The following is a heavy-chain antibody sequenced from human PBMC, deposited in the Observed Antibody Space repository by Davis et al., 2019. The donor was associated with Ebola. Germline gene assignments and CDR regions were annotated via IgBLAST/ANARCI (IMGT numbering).Heavy chain of an antibody. D-gene: IGHD3-9*01. J-gene: IGHJ6*02. CDR3: ARGDILTTLYSDGMDV. CDR2: ISYDGSNK. Sequence: GGSLRLSCAASGFTFSSYGMHWVRQAPGKGLEWVAVISYDGSNKYYADSVKGRFTISRDNSKNTLYLQMNSLRAEDTAVYYCARGDILTTLYSDGMDVWGQGTTVTVSS. CDR1: GFTFSSYG. V-gene: IGHV3-33*05.